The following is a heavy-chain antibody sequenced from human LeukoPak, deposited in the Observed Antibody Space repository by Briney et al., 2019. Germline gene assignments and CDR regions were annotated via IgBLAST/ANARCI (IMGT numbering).Heavy chain of an antibody. V-gene: IGHV3-23*01. Sequence: PGGSLRLSCVASGFTFSRYWMSWVRQAPEKGLEWVSTISGSGGGTYYADSVKGRFTISRDDSKNMLYLQMNSLRAEDTAVYYCVKDLGRYRNNCFDYWGQGTLVTVSS. D-gene: IGHD1-26*01. J-gene: IGHJ4*02. CDR2: ISGSGGGT. CDR1: GFTFSRYW. CDR3: VKDLGRYRNNCFDY.